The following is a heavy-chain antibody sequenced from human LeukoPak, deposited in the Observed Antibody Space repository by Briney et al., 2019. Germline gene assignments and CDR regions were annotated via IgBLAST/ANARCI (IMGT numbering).Heavy chain of an antibody. Sequence: GGSLRLSCAASGFNFNFYWMHWVRQAPGKGLVWVSAISGSGGSTYYADSVKGRFTISRDNSKNTLYLQMNSLRAEDTAVYYCAKSEPLRFLEWLLYYYFDYWGQGTLVTVSS. CDR1: GFNFNFYW. D-gene: IGHD3-3*01. CDR3: AKSEPLRFLEWLLYYYFDY. V-gene: IGHV3-23*01. J-gene: IGHJ4*02. CDR2: ISGSGGST.